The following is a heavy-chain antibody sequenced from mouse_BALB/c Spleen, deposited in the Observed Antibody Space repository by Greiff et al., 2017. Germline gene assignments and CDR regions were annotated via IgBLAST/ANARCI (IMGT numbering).Heavy chain of an antibody. CDR3: ARYGSSSAWFAY. CDR2: ILPGSGST. J-gene: IGHJ3*01. V-gene: IGHV1-9*01. Sequence: LMEPGASVKISCKATGYTFSSYWIEWVKQRPGHGLEWIGEILPGSGSTNYNEKFKGKATFTADTSSNTAYMQLSSLTSEDSAVYYCARYGSSSAWFAYWGQGTLVTVSA. CDR1: GYTFSSYW. D-gene: IGHD1-1*01.